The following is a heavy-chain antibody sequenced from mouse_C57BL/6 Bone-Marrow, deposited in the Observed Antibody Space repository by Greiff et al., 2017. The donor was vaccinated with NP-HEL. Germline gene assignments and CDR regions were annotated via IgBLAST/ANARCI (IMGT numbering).Heavy chain of an antibody. CDR1: GYTFTSYG. CDR2: IYPRSGNT. V-gene: IGHV1-81*01. J-gene: IGHJ1*03. CDR3: ARLTTVVDWYFDV. Sequence: VKLQQSGAELARPGASVKLSCKASGYTFTSYGISWVKQRTGQGLEWIGEIYPRSGNTYYNEKFKGKATLTADKSSSTAYMELRSLTSEDSAVYFCARLTTVVDWYFDVWGTGTTVTVSS. D-gene: IGHD1-1*01.